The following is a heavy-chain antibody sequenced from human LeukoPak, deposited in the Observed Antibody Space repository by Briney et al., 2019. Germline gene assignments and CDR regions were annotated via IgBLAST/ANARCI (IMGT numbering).Heavy chain of an antibody. Sequence: GGTLRLSCAASGFTFSNFGMSWVRQAPGKGLEWVSAISGSGGSTYYADSVKGRFTISRDNSKNTLYLQMNSLRAEDTAVYYCAKTGSYSSDAFDIWGQGTLVTVSS. V-gene: IGHV3-23*01. CDR2: ISGSGGST. CDR3: AKTGSYSSDAFDI. J-gene: IGHJ3*02. D-gene: IGHD1-26*01. CDR1: GFTFSNFG.